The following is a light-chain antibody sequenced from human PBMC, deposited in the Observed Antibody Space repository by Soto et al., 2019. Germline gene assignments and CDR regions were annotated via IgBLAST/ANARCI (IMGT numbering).Light chain of an antibody. J-gene: IGLJ2*01. CDR3: LLAFTGGAV. CDR1: TGPVTSGHY. Sequence: QAVVTQEPSLTVSPGGTVTLTCGSNTGPVTSGHYPYWFQQKPGQAPKTLIYETSNKRSWTPPRFSGSLLGGKAALTLSGAQPEDEADYFCLLAFTGGAVFGGGTKLTVL. CDR2: ETS. V-gene: IGLV7-46*01.